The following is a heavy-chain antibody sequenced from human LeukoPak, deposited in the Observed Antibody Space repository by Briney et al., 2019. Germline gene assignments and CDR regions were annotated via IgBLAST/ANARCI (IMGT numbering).Heavy chain of an antibody. Sequence: ASVTVSCKASGYTFTSYYMHWVRQAPGQGLEWMGLINPSGGSTSYAQKFQGRVTMTRDMSTSTVYMELSSLRSEDTAVYYCARGDILTGGKYNWFDPWGQGTLVTVSS. J-gene: IGHJ5*02. V-gene: IGHV1-46*01. CDR3: ARGDILTGGKYNWFDP. D-gene: IGHD3-9*01. CDR1: GYTFTSYY. CDR2: INPSGGST.